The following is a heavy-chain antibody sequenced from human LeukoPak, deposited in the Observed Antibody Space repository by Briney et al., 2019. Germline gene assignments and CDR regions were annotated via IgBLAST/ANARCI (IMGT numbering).Heavy chain of an antibody. CDR2: ISYDGSKK. CDR1: GFTFSSFA. V-gene: IGHV3-30*04. J-gene: IGHJ4*02. Sequence: GGSLRLSCAASGFTFSSFAMHWVRQAPGKGLEWVAVISYDGSKKYFADSVKGRFTISRDNSKNTLYLQMDSLRTEDTAVYYCARTWSAGTLDYWGQGTLVTVSS. D-gene: IGHD6-13*01. CDR3: ARTWSAGTLDY.